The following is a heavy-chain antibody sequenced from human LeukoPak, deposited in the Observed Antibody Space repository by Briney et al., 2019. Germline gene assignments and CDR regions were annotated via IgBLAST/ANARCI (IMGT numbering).Heavy chain of an antibody. CDR2: ISAYNGNT. CDR1: GYTFTSYG. J-gene: IGHJ5*02. D-gene: IGHD2/OR15-2a*01. V-gene: IGHV1-18*01. Sequence: GASVKVSCKASGYTFTSYGISWVRQAPGQGLEWMGWISAYNGNTNYAQKLQGRVTMTRDTSISTAYMELSRLRSDDTAVYYCATASHSFWWFDPWGQGTLVTVSS. CDR3: ATASHSFWWFDP.